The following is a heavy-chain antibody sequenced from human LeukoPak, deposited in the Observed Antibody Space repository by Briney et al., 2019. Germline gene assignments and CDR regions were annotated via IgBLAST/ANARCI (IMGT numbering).Heavy chain of an antibody. CDR2: IIPIFGTA. CDR3: ARDRGELSAFDY. Sequence: SVKVSCKASGGTFSSYAISWVRQAPGQGLEWMGGIIPIFGTANYAQKFQGRVTITADESTSTAYMELSSLRSEDTAVYSCARDRGELSAFDYWGQGTLVTVSS. CDR1: GGTFSSYA. D-gene: IGHD3-16*02. J-gene: IGHJ4*02. V-gene: IGHV1-69*13.